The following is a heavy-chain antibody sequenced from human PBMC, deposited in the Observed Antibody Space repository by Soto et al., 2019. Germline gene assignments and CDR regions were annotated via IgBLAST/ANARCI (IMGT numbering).Heavy chain of an antibody. D-gene: IGHD3-16*01. CDR3: AKGRTVPKADVDYFKN. Sequence: GGSLRLSCAASGFTFSRYAMHWVRQAPGKGLVWVSRINSDGSSTNYADSVKGRFTISRDNAKNTLFLQMNSLRVEDTGIYYWAKGRTVPKADVDYFKNWGQGTRSPSPQ. CDR1: GFTFSRYA. CDR2: INSDGSST. J-gene: IGHJ4*02. V-gene: IGHV3-74*01.